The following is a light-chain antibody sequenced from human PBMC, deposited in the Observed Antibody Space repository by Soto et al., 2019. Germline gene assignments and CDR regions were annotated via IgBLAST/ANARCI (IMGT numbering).Light chain of an antibody. CDR1: TSDVGNFDL. Sequence: QSVLTQPASVSGSPGQSITISCTGTTSDVGNFDLVSWYQRHPGKAPQLIIYEVNKRPSGVSNRFSGSKSGNTASLTISGLQAEDEADYSCCSYAGIRGWIFGGGTKVTVL. CDR3: CSYAGIRGWI. V-gene: IGLV2-23*02. J-gene: IGLJ2*01. CDR2: EVN.